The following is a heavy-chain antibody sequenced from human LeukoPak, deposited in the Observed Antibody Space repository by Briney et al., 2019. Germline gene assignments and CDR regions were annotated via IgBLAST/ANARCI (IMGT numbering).Heavy chain of an antibody. V-gene: IGHV3-30*02. CDR2: IRYDGSNK. Sequence: GGSLRLSCAASGFTFSSYGMHWVPQAPGKGLEWVAFIRYDGSNKYYADSVKGRFTISRDNSENKLYLQMNSLRAEDTAVYYCAKCSSGRGYYYMDVWGKGTTVTVSS. D-gene: IGHD3-10*02. CDR3: AKCSSGRGYYYMDV. CDR1: GFTFSSYG. J-gene: IGHJ6*03.